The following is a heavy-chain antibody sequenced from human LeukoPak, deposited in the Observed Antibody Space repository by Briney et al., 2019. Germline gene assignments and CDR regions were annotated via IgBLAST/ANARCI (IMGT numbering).Heavy chain of an antibody. Sequence: PGGSLRLSCAASGFTFSSYSMNWVRQAPGKGLEWVSSISSSSSYIYYADSVKGRFTISRDNAKNSLYLQMNSLRAEDTAVYYCAREPRRVDFDWLSHTGDLDYWGQGTLVTVSS. D-gene: IGHD3-9*01. V-gene: IGHV3-21*01. J-gene: IGHJ4*02. CDR1: GFTFSSYS. CDR3: AREPRRVDFDWLSHTGDLDY. CDR2: ISSSSSYI.